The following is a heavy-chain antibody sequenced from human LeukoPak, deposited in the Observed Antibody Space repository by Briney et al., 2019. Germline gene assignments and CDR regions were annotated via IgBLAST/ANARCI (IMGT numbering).Heavy chain of an antibody. V-gene: IGHV3-30*02. Sequence: GGSLRLSCAASGFTXXXHGMHWVRQAPGXXXXXXXXXXXXGSXXXXXXXXXXXFTXXXDVSRNTLYLQMGSRRAEDTGVYYXAKDNGYGDLEDAWGRGTLVTVSS. CDR1: GFTXXXHG. CDR3: AKDNGYGDLEDA. CDR2: XXXXGSXX. D-gene: IGHD4-17*01. J-gene: IGHJ4*03.